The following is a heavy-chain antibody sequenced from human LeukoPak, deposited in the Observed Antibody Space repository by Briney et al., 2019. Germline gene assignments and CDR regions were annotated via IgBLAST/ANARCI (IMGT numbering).Heavy chain of an antibody. J-gene: IGHJ4*02. CDR3: ARDRDYSNTERGFDY. D-gene: IGHD4-11*01. Sequence: ASVKVSRKTSRYTFTDYYIHWVRQAPGPGLEWVGWINPNSGETNSAQKFQGRVTMTGDTSISTAYMELRRVTSDDTAVYYCARDRDYSNTERGFDYWGQGTLVTVSS. CDR1: RYTFTDYY. V-gene: IGHV1-2*02. CDR2: INPNSGET.